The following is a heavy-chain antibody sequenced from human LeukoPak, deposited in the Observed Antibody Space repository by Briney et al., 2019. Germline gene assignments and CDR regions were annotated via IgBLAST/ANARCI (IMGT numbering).Heavy chain of an antibody. V-gene: IGHV4-59*01. D-gene: IGHD1-14*01. J-gene: IGHJ4*02. CDR3: ARESEQGYFDY. Sequence: SKTLSLTCTVSGGSISSYYWSWIRQPPGKGLEWIGYIYYSGSTNYNPSLKSRVTISVDTSKNQFSLKLSSVTAADTAVYYCARESEQGYFDYWGQGTLVTVSS. CDR1: GGSISSYY. CDR2: IYYSGST.